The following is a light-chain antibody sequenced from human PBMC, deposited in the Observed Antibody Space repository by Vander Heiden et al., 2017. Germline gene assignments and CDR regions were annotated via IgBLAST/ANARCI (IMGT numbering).Light chain of an antibody. CDR2: YKSDSDK. J-gene: IGLJ3*02. CDR1: SGVNVDTYR. CDR3: MIWHNSAWV. V-gene: IGLV5-45*02. Sequence: QAVLTQPSSLSASPGASASLTCTFRSGVNVDTYRLYWYQQKPGSPPQYLLRYKSDSDKHQASGVPSRFSGSKDASANAGILLISGLQSEDEADYYCMIWHNSAWVFGGGTKLTVV.